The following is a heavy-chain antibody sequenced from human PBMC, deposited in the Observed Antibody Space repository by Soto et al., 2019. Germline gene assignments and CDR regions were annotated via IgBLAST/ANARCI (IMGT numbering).Heavy chain of an antibody. CDR1: GYTFTSYG. D-gene: IGHD3-10*01. J-gene: IGHJ6*02. V-gene: IGHV1-18*01. CDR2: ISAYNGNT. CDR3: ARDRGGYYGSGSYYWYYYYGMDV. Sequence: QVQLVQSGAEVKKPGASVKVSCKASGYTFTSYGISWVRQAPGQGLEWMGWISAYNGNTNYAQKLQGRVTMTTDTATITAYRELRSLRSDDKAVYYCARDRGGYYGSGSYYWYYYYGMDVWGQGTTVTVSS.